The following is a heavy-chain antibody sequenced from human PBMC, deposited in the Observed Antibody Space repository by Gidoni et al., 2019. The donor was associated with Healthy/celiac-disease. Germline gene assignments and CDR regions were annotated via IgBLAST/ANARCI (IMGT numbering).Heavy chain of an antibody. CDR3: ARLTEGSSGWYGGVYYYYYYMDV. D-gene: IGHD6-19*01. J-gene: IGHJ6*03. V-gene: IGHV4-34*01. Sequence: QVQLQQWGAGLLKPSETLSLTCAVHGGSFSGYYWSWIRQPPGKGLEWIGEINHSGSTNYNPSLKSRVTISVDTSKNQFSLKLSSVTAADTAVYYCARLTEGSSGWYGGVYYYYYYMDVWGKGTTVTVSS. CDR1: GGSFSGYY. CDR2: INHSGST.